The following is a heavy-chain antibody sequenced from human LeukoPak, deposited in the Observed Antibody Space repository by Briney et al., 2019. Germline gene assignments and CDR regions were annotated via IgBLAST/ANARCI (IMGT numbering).Heavy chain of an antibody. V-gene: IGHV3-23*01. Sequence: GGSLRLSCAASGFTFSSYAMSWVRQAPGKGLEWVSAISGSGGSTYYADSVKGRFTISRDNSKNTPYLQMNSLRAEDTAVYYCAKDMVRGVIHSYYYYYGMDVWGQGTTVTVSS. D-gene: IGHD3-10*01. J-gene: IGHJ6*02. CDR2: ISGSGGST. CDR3: AKDMVRGVIHSYYYYYGMDV. CDR1: GFTFSSYA.